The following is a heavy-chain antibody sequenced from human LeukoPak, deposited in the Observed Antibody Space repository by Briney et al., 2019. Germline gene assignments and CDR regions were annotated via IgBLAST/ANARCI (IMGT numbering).Heavy chain of an antibody. Sequence: AGSLRLSCAVSGFTFSSYAMSWVRHAPGKGLEWVSALSGGGGSTFYTDSVKGRFTISRDNSKNTLYLQMTSLRAEDTAVYFCAKSSSGLGLNEYFDLWGRGTLVTVSS. D-gene: IGHD2-8*01. CDR3: AKSSSGLGLNEYFDL. CDR2: LSGGGGST. CDR1: GFTFSSYA. J-gene: IGHJ2*01. V-gene: IGHV3-23*01.